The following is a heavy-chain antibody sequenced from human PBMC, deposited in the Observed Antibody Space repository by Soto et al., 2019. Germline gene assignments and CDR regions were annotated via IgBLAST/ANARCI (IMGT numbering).Heavy chain of an antibody. CDR1: GGTFSSYA. V-gene: IGHV1-69*13. CDR2: IIPLFGTA. J-gene: IGHJ6*02. CDR3: AGSPRREFATGLITIFGVVPPYYYYGMDV. Sequence: ASVKVSCKASGGTFSSYAISWVRQAPGRGLEWMGGIIPLFGTANYAQKFQGRVTITADESTSTAYMELSSLRSEDTAVYYCAGSPRREFATGLITIFGVVPPYYYYGMDVWGQGTTVTVSS. D-gene: IGHD3-3*01.